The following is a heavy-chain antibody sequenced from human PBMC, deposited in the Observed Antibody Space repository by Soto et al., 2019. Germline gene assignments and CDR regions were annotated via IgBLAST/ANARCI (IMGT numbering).Heavy chain of an antibody. CDR3: ARRYCVSDTCPLFSYLGAR. J-gene: IGHJ3*01. V-gene: IGHV1-69*13. Sequence: GASVKVSCKASGGTFNKFAFSWVRQAPGQGFEWMGGIIPVFRSANYAQRFRGRITITADEYTSTVYLYLNDLRSDDTAVYYCARRYCVSDTCPLFSYLGARWGLGPTV. D-gene: IGHD2-21*02. CDR1: GGTFNKFA. CDR2: IIPVFRSA.